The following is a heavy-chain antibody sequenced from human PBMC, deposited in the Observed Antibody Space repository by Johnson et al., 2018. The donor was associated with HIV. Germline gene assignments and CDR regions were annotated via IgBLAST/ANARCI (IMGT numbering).Heavy chain of an antibody. CDR3: ARDRGQWLLGMSDAFDI. J-gene: IGHJ3*02. D-gene: IGHD3-22*01. CDR2: IYSGGST. V-gene: IGHV3-66*01. Sequence: VQLVESGGGVVQPGRSLRLSCAVSGFTVSSNYITWVRQAPGKGLEWISVIYSGGSTYYADSVKGRFTISRDNSKNTLYLQMNSLRAEDTAVYYCARDRGQWLLGMSDAFDIWGQGTMVTVSS. CDR1: GFTVSSNY.